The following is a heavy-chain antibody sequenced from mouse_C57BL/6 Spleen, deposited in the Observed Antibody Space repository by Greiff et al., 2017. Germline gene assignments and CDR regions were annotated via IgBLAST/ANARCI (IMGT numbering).Heavy chain of an antibody. CDR3: ASEDPDYYAMDY. CDR1: GFTFSDYG. V-gene: IGHV5-17*01. CDR2: ISSGSSTI. Sequence: DVMLVESGGGLVKPGGSLKLSCAASGFTFSDYGMHWVRQAPEKGLEWVAYISSGSSTIYYADTVKGRFTISRDNAKNTLFLQMTSLRSEDTAMYYCASEDPDYYAMDYWGQGTSVTVSS. J-gene: IGHJ4*01.